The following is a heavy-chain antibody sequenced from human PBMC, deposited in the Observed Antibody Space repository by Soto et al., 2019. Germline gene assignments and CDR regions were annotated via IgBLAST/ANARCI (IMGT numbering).Heavy chain of an antibody. Sequence: GGSLRLSCAASGFTFRLYSLNWVRQAPGKGLEWVSSISDNGKYIYYADSVKGRFTISRDNAENSLYLQMNSLRAEDTAVYYCATEMGATQGPFDNWGQGTLVTVSS. J-gene: IGHJ4*02. D-gene: IGHD1-26*01. CDR1: GFTFRLYS. V-gene: IGHV3-21*04. CDR2: ISDNGKYI. CDR3: ATEMGATQGPFDN.